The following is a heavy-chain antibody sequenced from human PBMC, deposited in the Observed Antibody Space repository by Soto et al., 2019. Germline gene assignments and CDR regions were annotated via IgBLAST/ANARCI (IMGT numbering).Heavy chain of an antibody. V-gene: IGHV3-23*01. J-gene: IGHJ4*02. CDR2: ISCSGGST. Sequence: EVQLLESGGGLVQPGGSLRLSCAASGFTFSSYAMRWVRQAPGKGLEWVSAISCSGGSTYYADSVKGRFTISRDNSKNTLYLKMNSLRAEDTAVYYCARRGSGSYYDYWGQGTLVTVSS. CDR1: GFTFSSYA. D-gene: IGHD1-26*01. CDR3: ARRGSGSYYDY.